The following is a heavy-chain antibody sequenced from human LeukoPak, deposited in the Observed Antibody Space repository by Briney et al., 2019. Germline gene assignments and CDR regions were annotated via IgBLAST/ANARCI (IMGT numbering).Heavy chain of an antibody. D-gene: IGHD4-17*01. CDR1: GFTFSSYS. Sequence: GGSLRLSCTASGFTFSSYSLSWVRQGPGTGLEWVSAICGSGDTTFYADSVKGRFTISRDNSKKTLYLQVNSLRAEDTAVYFCAKELTTERTPGVDSWGQGTLVTVSS. CDR3: AKELTTERTPGVDS. CDR2: ICGSGDTT. J-gene: IGHJ4*02. V-gene: IGHV3-23*01.